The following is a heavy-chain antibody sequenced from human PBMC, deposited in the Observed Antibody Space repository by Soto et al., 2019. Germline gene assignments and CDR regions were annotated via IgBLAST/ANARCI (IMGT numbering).Heavy chain of an antibody. V-gene: IGHV3-23*01. CDR3: AKDQDITIFGVVIGSYFDY. J-gene: IGHJ4*02. Sequence: PGGSLRLSCAASGFTFSSYAMSWVRQAPGKGLEWVSAISGSGGSTYYADSVKGRFTISRDNSKNTLYLQMNSLRAEDTAVYYCAKDQDITIFGVVIGSYFDYWGQGTLVTVSS. CDR2: ISGSGGST. CDR1: GFTFSSYA. D-gene: IGHD3-3*01.